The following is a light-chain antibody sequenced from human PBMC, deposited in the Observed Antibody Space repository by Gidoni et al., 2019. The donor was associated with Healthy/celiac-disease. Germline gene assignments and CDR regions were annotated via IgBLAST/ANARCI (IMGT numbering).Light chain of an antibody. Sequence: EIVLTQSPATLSLSPGERPTLSCRASQSVSSYLAWYQQKPGQAPRLLIYDASNRATGIPARFSGSGSGTDFTLTISSLEPEDFAVYYCQQRGTFGQGTKVEIK. V-gene: IGKV3-11*01. CDR2: DAS. J-gene: IGKJ1*01. CDR3: QQRGT. CDR1: QSVSSY.